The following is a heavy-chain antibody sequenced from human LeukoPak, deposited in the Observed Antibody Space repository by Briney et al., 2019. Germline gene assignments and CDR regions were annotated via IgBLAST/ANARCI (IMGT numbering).Heavy chain of an antibody. CDR1: GYRFSSYW. D-gene: IGHD3/OR15-3a*01. V-gene: IGHV5-51*01. CDR2: IYPGDSDT. J-gene: IGHJ4*02. Sequence: GESLKISCEGSGYRFSSYWIGWVRQMPGKGLEWMGVIYPGDSDTKYSPSFQGQVTMSADKSISTPYLQWSSLKASDTAMYYCARHFGTTFDYWGQGTLVTVSS. CDR3: ARHFGTTFDY.